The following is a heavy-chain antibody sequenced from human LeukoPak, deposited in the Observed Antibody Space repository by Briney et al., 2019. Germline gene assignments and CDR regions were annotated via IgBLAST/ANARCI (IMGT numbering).Heavy chain of an antibody. CDR1: GGTFSSYA. J-gene: IGHJ1*01. D-gene: IGHD1-26*01. Sequence: SVTVSCKASGGTFSSYAISWVRQAPGQGLEWMGGIIPIFGTANYAQKFQGRVTITTDESTSTAYMELSSLRSEDTAVYYCARGPYSGSYLSAEYFQHWGQGTLVTVSS. CDR3: ARGPYSGSYLSAEYFQH. CDR2: IIPIFGTA. V-gene: IGHV1-69*05.